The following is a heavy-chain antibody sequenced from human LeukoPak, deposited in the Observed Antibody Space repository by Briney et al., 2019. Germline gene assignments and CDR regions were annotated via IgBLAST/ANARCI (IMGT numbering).Heavy chain of an antibody. CDR2: IYYSGNT. CDR1: GGSISSGDYY. D-gene: IGHD3-16*01. V-gene: IGHV4-30-4*01. J-gene: IGHJ4*02. Sequence: SQTLSLTCTVSGGSISSGDYYWSWIRQPPGKGLEWIGYIYYSGNTYYNPSLKSRVTISVDTSKNQFSLKLSSVTAADTAVYYCARAPWGDYVDYWGQGTLVTVSS. CDR3: ARAPWGDYVDY.